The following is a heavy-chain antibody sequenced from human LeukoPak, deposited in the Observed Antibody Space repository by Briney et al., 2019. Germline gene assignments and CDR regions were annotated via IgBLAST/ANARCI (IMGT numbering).Heavy chain of an antibody. J-gene: IGHJ5*02. CDR1: GGSISSSNYY. CDR3: ARVQSRLSWFDP. V-gene: IGHV4-61*02. Sequence: KASETLSLTCTVSGGSISSSNYYWNWIRQPAGKGLEWIGRIYTSGSTNYNPSLKSRVTISVDTSKNQFSLKLSSVTAADTAVYYCARVQSRLSWFDPWGQGTLVTVSS. CDR2: IYTSGST.